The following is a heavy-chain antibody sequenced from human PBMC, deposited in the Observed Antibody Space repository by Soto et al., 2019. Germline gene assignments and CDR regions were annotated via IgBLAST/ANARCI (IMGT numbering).Heavy chain of an antibody. CDR1: GYTFINYY. J-gene: IGHJ4*02. D-gene: IGHD2-21*02. V-gene: IGHV1-2*02. CDR3: ASPPGYISDWHYFDL. Sequence: ASVKVSCKASGYTFINYYMHWVPQAPGQGFEWMGRISTKSGGTNYAQNFQGRVSMTWDTSIKTAYMGLSSLMSDDTAVYYCASPPGYISDWHYFDLWGQGTLVTVYS. CDR2: ISTKSGGT.